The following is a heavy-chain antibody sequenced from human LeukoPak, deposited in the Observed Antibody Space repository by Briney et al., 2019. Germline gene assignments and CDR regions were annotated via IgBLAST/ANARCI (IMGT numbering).Heavy chain of an antibody. CDR1: GFTFSSYA. Sequence: PGGSLRLSCAVSGFTFSSYAMSWVRQAPGKGLQWVSAISAGGTTYYADSVKGRFTISRDNSKNTLYLQMNSLRAEDTAVYYCAKYLGGWYEDYWGQGTLVTVSS. CDR3: AKYLGGWYEDY. J-gene: IGHJ4*02. V-gene: IGHV3-23*01. D-gene: IGHD6-19*01. CDR2: ISAGGTT.